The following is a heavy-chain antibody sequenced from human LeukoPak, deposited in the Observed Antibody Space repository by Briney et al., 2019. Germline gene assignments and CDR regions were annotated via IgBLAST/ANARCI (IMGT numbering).Heavy chain of an antibody. D-gene: IGHD2/OR15-2a*01. CDR2: ISTDGRST. Sequence: GGSLRLSCAASGFTFSSYWMHWARQAPGKGLVWVSRISTDGRSTSYADSVKGRFTISRDNARNTLYLQMNSLRAEDTAVYYCLRDVIRRGQGTLVTVSS. V-gene: IGHV3-74*01. CDR3: LRDVIR. J-gene: IGHJ4*02. CDR1: GFTFSSYW.